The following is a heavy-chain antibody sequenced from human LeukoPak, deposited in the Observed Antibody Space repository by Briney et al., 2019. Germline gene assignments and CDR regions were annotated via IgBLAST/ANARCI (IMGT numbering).Heavy chain of an antibody. CDR2: IDHTGIT. D-gene: IGHD6-6*01. CDR3: ARAEYSSSFPYYNYYYMDV. Sequence: SETLSLTCTVSDDSITIYYWTWIRQPPGKGLEWIGYIDHTGITNYNPSLNSRVTMSVDTSKNQFSLKLSSVTAADTAVYYCARAEYSSSFPYYNYYYMDVWGKGTTVTVSS. J-gene: IGHJ6*03. V-gene: IGHV4-59*01. CDR1: DDSITIYY.